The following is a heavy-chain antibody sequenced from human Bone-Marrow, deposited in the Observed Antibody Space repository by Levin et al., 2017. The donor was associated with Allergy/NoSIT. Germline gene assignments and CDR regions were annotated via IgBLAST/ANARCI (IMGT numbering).Heavy chain of an antibody. J-gene: IGHJ4*02. V-gene: IGHV3-30*18. CDR2: ISYDGSNK. CDR3: AKSRYYDSSGYYGDYGYFDY. CDR1: GFTFSSYG. D-gene: IGHD3-22*01. Sequence: PGGSLRLSCAASGFTFSSYGMHWVRQAPGKGLEWVAVISYDGSNKYYADSVKGRFTISRDNSKNTLYLQMNSLRAEDTAVYYCAKSRYYDSSGYYGDYGYFDYWGQGTLVTVSS.